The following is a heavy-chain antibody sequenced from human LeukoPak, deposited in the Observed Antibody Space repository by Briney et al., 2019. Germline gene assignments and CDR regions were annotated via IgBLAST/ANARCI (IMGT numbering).Heavy chain of an antibody. CDR3: ARALVSTWNGDDAFDM. Sequence: GASVKVSCKTSGYTFTDYYTHWVRQAPGQGLEWMGWINPNSGGTNYAQKFQDRVTMTRDTSIRTAYMELSRLRYDDTAVYYCARALVSTWNGDDAFDMWGQGTMVTVSS. J-gene: IGHJ3*02. V-gene: IGHV1-2*02. D-gene: IGHD1-1*01. CDR1: GYTFTDYY. CDR2: INPNSGGT.